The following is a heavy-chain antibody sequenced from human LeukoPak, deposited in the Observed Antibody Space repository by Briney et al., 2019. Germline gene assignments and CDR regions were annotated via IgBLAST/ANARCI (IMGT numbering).Heavy chain of an antibody. CDR1: GGTFSSYA. CDR2: IIPIFGTA. J-gene: IGHJ6*03. Sequence: SVKVSCKASGGTFSSYAISWVRQAPGQGLEWMGGIIPIFGTANYAQKFQGRVTITADKSTSTAYMELSSLRSEDTAVYYCARDSGFGSGGYYMDVWGKGTTVTVSS. CDR3: ARDSGFGSGGYYMDV. D-gene: IGHD3-10*01. V-gene: IGHV1-69*06.